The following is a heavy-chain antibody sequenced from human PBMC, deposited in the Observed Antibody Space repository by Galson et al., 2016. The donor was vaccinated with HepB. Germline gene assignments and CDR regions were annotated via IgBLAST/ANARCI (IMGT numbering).Heavy chain of an antibody. CDR1: GFIFTNYA. D-gene: IGHD2/OR15-2a*01. CDR2: ISGSGGTT. J-gene: IGHJ4*02. V-gene: IGHV3-23*01. CDR3: ARGTFTFIVY. Sequence: SLRLSCAASGFIFTNYAMTWVRQAPGKGLEWVSSISGSGGTTLYADSVKGRFTISRDNSKNTLYLQMNSLRAEDTAVYHCARGTFTFIVYWGQGTLVTVSS.